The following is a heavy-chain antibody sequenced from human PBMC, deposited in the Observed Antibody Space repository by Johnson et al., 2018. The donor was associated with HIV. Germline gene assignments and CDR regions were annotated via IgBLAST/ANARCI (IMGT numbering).Heavy chain of an antibody. CDR2: IKQDGGEK. CDR1: GFTFSAYF. CDR3: ARSGGAVGVNGFDI. J-gene: IGHJ3*02. D-gene: IGHD1-26*01. Sequence: VQLVESGGGLIQPGESLRLSCAASGFTFSAYFMSWVRQAPGKGLEWVANIKQDGGEKNYVDSVRGRFTISRDNAKNSLYLQMNSLRGEDTALYYCARSGGAVGVNGFDIWGQGTMVAVSS. V-gene: IGHV3-7*03.